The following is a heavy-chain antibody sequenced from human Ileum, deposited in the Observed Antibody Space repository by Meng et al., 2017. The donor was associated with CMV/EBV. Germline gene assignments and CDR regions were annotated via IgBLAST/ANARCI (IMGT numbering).Heavy chain of an antibody. CDR1: GFSPSTSGEG. V-gene: IGHV2-5*02. D-gene: IGHD1-26*01. CDR2: IYRGDDK. Sequence: QITLKESGPTLVKPKQTLTLTCSFSGFSPSTSGEGVGWIRQPPGKALEWLALIYRGDDKRYSPSLNSRLTIAKDTSKNEVVLTLTNMGPIDTGTYYCAHFVGGYYPSRPDYWGQGTLVTVSS. CDR3: AHFVGGYYPSRPDY. J-gene: IGHJ4*02.